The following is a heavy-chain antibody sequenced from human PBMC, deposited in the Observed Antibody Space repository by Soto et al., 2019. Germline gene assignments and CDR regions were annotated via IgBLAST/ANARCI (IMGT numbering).Heavy chain of an antibody. V-gene: IGHV1-8*01. CDR3: ARGKLHPINYYYGMDV. CDR2: MNPNSGNT. J-gene: IGHJ6*02. Sequence: ASVKVSCKASGYTFTSYEINWVRQATGQGLEWMGWMNPNSGNTGYAQKFQGRVTMTRNTSISTAYMELSSLRSEDTAVYYCARGKLHPINYYYGMDVWGQGTTVTDSS. D-gene: IGHD1-7*01. CDR1: GYTFTSYE.